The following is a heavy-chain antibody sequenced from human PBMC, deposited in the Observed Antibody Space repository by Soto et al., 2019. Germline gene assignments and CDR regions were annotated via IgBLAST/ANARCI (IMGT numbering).Heavy chain of an antibody. J-gene: IGHJ6*02. V-gene: IGHV4-59*01. CDR3: ARGGDSSGYPYYFYGMDV. CDR2: IYYSGST. D-gene: IGHD3-22*01. CDR1: GVSISSYY. Sequence: SETLSLTCTFSGVSISSYYWSWIRQPPGKGLEWIGYIYYSGSTNYNPSLKSRASISVDTSKNQFSLKLSSVTAADTAVYYCARGGDSSGYPYYFYGMDVWGQGTTVTVSS.